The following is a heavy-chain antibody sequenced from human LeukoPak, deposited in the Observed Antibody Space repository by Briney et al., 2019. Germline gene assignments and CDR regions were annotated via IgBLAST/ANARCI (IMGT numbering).Heavy chain of an antibody. J-gene: IGHJ4*02. CDR1: RFTFSNYW. CDR3: AKWGPYCVGDYCPALDS. Sequence: GGSLRRSCVASRFTFSNYWMSWVRQAPGKGLEWVANINQDGSKKRYADSVKGRFIISRDNAKGSLYLQLNSLRAQDTAVYYCAKWGPYCVGDYCPALDSWGPGTLVTVSS. D-gene: IGHD2-21*02. V-gene: IGHV3-7*01. CDR2: INQDGSKK.